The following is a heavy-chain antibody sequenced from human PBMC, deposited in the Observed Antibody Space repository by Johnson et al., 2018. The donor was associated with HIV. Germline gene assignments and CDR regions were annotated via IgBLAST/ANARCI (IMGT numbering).Heavy chain of an antibody. CDR1: GFTFSNYG. CDR2: ISYDGSNK. D-gene: IGHD6-19*01. V-gene: IGHV3-30*19. CDR3: AKGTSRGWADAFDV. Sequence: QVQLVESGGGVVQPGGSLRLSCAASGFTFSNYGMHWVRQAPGKGLEWVAVISYDGSNKYYADSVKGRSTISRDNFKKTVHLQMNSLRAEDTAVYYCAKGTSRGWADAFDVWGQGTMVTVSS. J-gene: IGHJ3*01.